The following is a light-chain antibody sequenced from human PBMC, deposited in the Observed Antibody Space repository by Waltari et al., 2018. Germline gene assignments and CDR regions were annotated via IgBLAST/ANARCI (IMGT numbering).Light chain of an antibody. CDR3: LLYMGSGIWV. CDR1: SGSVSSTSY. V-gene: IGLV8-61*01. Sequence: QTVVTQEPSLSVSPGGTVTLTCALSSGSVSSTSYASWYQQTPGQAPRTRVYKTNPRSSGVPARCSGYILGNKAALTSTGAQADDESDYYCLLYMGSGIWVFGGGTKLTVL. J-gene: IGLJ3*02. CDR2: KTN.